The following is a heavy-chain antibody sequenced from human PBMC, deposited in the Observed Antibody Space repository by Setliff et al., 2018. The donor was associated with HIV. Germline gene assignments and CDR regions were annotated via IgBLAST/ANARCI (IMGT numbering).Heavy chain of an antibody. CDR1: GYSIISSGW. CDR2: ISPSGTT. V-gene: IGHV4-4*02. CDR3: ARDRDRKDTTYVRFDY. Sequence: SETLSLTCAVSGYSIISSGWWHWVRQSPGKGLEWLGEISPSGTTNYNPSLESRVTMSMDKSENQFSLKLTSVTAADAAVYYCARDRDRKDTTYVRFDYWGHGILVTVSS. D-gene: IGHD4-17*01. J-gene: IGHJ4*01.